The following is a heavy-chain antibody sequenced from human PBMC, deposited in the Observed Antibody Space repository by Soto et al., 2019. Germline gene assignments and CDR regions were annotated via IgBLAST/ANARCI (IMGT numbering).Heavy chain of an antibody. J-gene: IGHJ3*02. V-gene: IGHV5-51*01. Sequence: ESLKISRKGSGYSFTNYWIGWVRQMPGKGLEWMGIIYPGDSDTRYSPSFQGQVTISADKSISTAYLQWSSLRTSDTAMYYCAIGGDWYFFDIWAQGTMVTVSS. CDR3: AIGGDWYFFDI. D-gene: IGHD2-21*02. CDR1: GYSFTNYW. CDR2: IYPGDSDT.